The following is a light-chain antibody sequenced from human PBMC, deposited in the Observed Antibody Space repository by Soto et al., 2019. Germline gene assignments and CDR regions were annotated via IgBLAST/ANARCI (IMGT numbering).Light chain of an antibody. CDR1: QSISSD. CDR3: QQSYSTLWT. V-gene: IGKV1-39*01. J-gene: IGKJ2*02. Sequence: DIQMTQSPSSLSASVGDRVTITCRASQSISSDLKWYQQKPGQAPKLLIYAASSLQSGVPSRFSGSGSGTDFTLTISSLQPEDFATYYCQQSYSTLWTFGQGTKLEIK. CDR2: AAS.